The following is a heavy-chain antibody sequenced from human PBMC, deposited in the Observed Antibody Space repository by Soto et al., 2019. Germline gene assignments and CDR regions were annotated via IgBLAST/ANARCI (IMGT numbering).Heavy chain of an antibody. Sequence: QVHLVQSGAEVQKPGASVKVSCQGSGYAFTTYGITWVRQAPGQGLEWMGWISAHTGNTNYAQKLQGRVTVTRDTSTSTAYMELRSVSYDCTAVYYCSRGRYGDYWGQGAMVTVSS. CDR2: ISAHTGNT. J-gene: IGHJ4*02. D-gene: IGHD1-1*01. CDR1: GYAFTTYG. V-gene: IGHV1-18*01. CDR3: SRGRYGDY.